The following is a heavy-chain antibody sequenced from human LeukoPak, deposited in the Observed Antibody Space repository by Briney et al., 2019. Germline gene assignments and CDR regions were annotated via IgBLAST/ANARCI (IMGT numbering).Heavy chain of an antibody. CDR1: GYTFTSYD. V-gene: IGHV1-8*01. CDR2: MNPNSGNT. Sequence: GASVKVSCKASGYTFTSYDINWVRQATGQGLEWMGWMNPNSGNTGYAQKFQGRVTMTRNTSISTAYMELSSLRSEDTAVYYCATDVLYYGSGSYLREADYWGQGTLVTVSS. CDR3: ATDVLYYGSGSYLREADY. D-gene: IGHD3-10*01. J-gene: IGHJ4*02.